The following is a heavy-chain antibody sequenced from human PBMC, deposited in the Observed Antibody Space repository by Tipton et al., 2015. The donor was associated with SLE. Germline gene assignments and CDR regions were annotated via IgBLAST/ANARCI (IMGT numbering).Heavy chain of an antibody. CDR2: ISGSGGST. CDR1: GFTFSSYA. V-gene: IGHV3-23*04. Sequence: VQLVQSGGGLVKPGGSLRLSCAASGFTFSSYAMSWVRQAPGKGLEWVSAISGSGGSTYYADSVKGRFTISRDNSKNTLYLQMNSLRAEDTAVYYCAKDGGDEDSIMITFGGPNGGGYFDYWGQGTLVTVSS. J-gene: IGHJ4*02. CDR3: AKDGGDEDSIMITFGGPNGGGYFDY. D-gene: IGHD3-16*01.